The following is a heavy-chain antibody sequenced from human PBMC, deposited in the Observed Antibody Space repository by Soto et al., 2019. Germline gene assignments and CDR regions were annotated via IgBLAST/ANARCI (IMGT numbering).Heavy chain of an antibody. CDR2: IYTSGST. CDR1: GGSISSYY. D-gene: IGHD1-7*01. CDR3: GGSITGTTWRDYYYGMDV. Sequence: PSETLSLTCTVSGGSISSYYWSWIRQPAEQALEWIGRIYTSGSTNYNPSLKSRVTMSVDTSKNQFSLKLSSVTAADTAVYYCGGSITGTTWRDYYYGMDVWGQGTTVTVSS. J-gene: IGHJ6*02. V-gene: IGHV4-4*07.